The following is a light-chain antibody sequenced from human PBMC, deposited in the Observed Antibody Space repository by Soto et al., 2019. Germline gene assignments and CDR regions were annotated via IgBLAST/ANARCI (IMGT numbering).Light chain of an antibody. CDR2: SSD. V-gene: IGLV1-44*01. Sequence: QSVLTQPPSASATPGQRVTISCSGSSSNIARRSVYWYQQLPGTAPKLLMYSSDLRPSGVPDRFSGSKSGTTTSLAISGGQSDEEAAYYCSTWDERLNGWVFGGGTKLTVL. CDR3: STWDERLNGWV. CDR1: SSNIARRS. J-gene: IGLJ3*02.